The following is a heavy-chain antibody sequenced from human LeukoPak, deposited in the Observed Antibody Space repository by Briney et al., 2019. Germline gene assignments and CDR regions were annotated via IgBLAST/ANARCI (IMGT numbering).Heavy chain of an antibody. Sequence: GGSLRLSCATSGFTFSSYWMSWVRQAPEKGLEWVANIKQDGSEKHYVDSVKGRFTISRDNAKNSLHLQMNSLRAEDTAVYYCASTDCSGGSCYLPFDYWGQGTLVTVSS. V-gene: IGHV3-7*02. D-gene: IGHD2-15*01. CDR3: ASTDCSGGSCYLPFDY. J-gene: IGHJ4*02. CDR1: GFTFSSYW. CDR2: IKQDGSEK.